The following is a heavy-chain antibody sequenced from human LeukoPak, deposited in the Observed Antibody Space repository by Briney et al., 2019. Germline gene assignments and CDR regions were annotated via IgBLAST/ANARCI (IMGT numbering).Heavy chain of an antibody. D-gene: IGHD3-10*01. V-gene: IGHV4-59*01. CDR2: IYYSGST. Sequence: SETLSLTCTVSGGSISSYYWSWIRQPPGKGLEWIGYIYYSGSTNYNPSLKSRVTISVDTSKNQFSLKLSSVTAADTAVYYCARGSLDYYGSGSYYNALGAFDIWGQGTMVTVPS. J-gene: IGHJ3*02. CDR1: GGSISSYY. CDR3: ARGSLDYYGSGSYYNALGAFDI.